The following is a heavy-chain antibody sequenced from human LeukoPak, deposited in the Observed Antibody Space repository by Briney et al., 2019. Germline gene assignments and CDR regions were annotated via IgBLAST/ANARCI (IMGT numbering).Heavy chain of an antibody. CDR2: IYYSGST. CDR1: GGSISSYY. J-gene: IGHJ2*01. Sequence: SETLSLTCTVSGGSISSYYWSWIRKPPGKGLEWIGYIYYSGSTNYNPSLKSRVTISVDTSKNQLSLKLSSVTAADTAVYYCARVRRYYDSSGYYSWYFDLWGRGTLVTVSS. D-gene: IGHD3-22*01. V-gene: IGHV4-59*01. CDR3: ARVRRYYDSSGYYSWYFDL.